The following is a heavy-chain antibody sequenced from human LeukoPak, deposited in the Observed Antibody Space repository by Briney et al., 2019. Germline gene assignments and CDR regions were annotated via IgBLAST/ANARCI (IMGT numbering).Heavy chain of an antibody. V-gene: IGHV4-59*01. CDR1: GGSISNYY. J-gene: IGHJ6*03. CDR3: ARTPEDHSWQPRYSSYYMDV. CDR2: IYYSGST. Sequence: SETLSLTCTVSGGSISNYYWSWIRQPPGKGLEWIGYIYYSGSTNYNPSLKSRVTISVDKSKNQFSLKLSSVTAADTAVYYCARTPEDHSWQPRYSSYYMDVWGKGTTVTVSS. D-gene: IGHD6-13*01.